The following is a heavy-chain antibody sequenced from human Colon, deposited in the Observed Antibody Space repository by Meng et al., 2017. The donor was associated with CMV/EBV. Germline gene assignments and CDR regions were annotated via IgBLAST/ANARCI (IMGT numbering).Heavy chain of an antibody. V-gene: IGHV3-23*01. CDR1: GFTFGSYG. D-gene: IGHD2-15*01. Sequence: LSCEASGFTFGSYGMSWVRQAPGKGLEWVSAIDSSGGNTHYADSVKGRLTISRDNSKNTLYLQMNSLRADDTAVYYCAGWFLAHFDHWGQGTLVTVSS. CDR2: IDSSGGNT. CDR3: AGWFLAHFDH. J-gene: IGHJ4*02.